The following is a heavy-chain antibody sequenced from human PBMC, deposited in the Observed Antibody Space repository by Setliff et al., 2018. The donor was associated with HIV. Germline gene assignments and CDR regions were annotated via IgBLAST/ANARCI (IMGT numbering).Heavy chain of an antibody. D-gene: IGHD5-12*01. CDR2: SIPVFGTA. V-gene: IGHV1-69*13. Sequence: ASVKVSCKASGGTFRTFGISWVRQAPGQGLEWMGGSIPVFGTAKYAQKFQGRVTITADESTSTAYMELSSLRSEDTAVYYCATNPEMATINYYYYYMGVWGKGTTVTVSS. CDR1: GGTFRTFG. J-gene: IGHJ6*03. CDR3: ATNPEMATINYYYYYMGV.